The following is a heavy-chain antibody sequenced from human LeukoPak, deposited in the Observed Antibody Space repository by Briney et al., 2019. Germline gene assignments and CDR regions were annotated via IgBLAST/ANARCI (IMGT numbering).Heavy chain of an antibody. CDR2: ISGSSSTI. CDR3: ARGGTMIRVPLGV. J-gene: IGHJ6*02. Sequence: GGSLRLSCTASGFTFSTYNMNWVRQAPGKGLEWVSYISGSSSTIYYADSVRGRFTISRDNAKNSLYLQMNSLRAEDTAVYYCARGGTMIRVPLGVWGQGTTVTVSS. V-gene: IGHV3-48*04. D-gene: IGHD3-10*01. CDR1: GFTFSTYN.